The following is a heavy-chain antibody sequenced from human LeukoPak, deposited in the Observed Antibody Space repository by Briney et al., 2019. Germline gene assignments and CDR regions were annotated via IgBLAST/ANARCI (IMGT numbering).Heavy chain of an antibody. D-gene: IGHD2-15*01. CDR1: GGSISSYY. CDR3: AREGWQPEGCNWFDP. CDR2: IYYSGST. V-gene: IGHV4-59*01. Sequence: SETLSLTCTVSGGSISSYYWSWIRQPPGKGLEWIGYIYYSGSTNYNPSLKSRVTISVDTSKNQFSLKLSSVTAADTAVYYCAREGWQPEGCNWFDPWGQGTLVTVSS. J-gene: IGHJ5*02.